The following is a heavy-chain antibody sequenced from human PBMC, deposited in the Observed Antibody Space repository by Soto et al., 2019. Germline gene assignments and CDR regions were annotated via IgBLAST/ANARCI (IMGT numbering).Heavy chain of an antibody. CDR2: IDPSDSYT. Sequence: PGESLKISCKGSGYSFTSYWISWVRQMPGKGLEWMGRIDPSDSYTNYSPSFQGHVTISADKSISTAYLQWSSLKASDTAMYYCARDQRIVVVTAIHQRLGMGYYYGMDVWGQGTTVTVSS. V-gene: IGHV5-10-1*01. J-gene: IGHJ6*02. D-gene: IGHD2-21*02. CDR3: ARDQRIVVVTAIHQRLGMGYYYGMDV. CDR1: GYSFTSYW.